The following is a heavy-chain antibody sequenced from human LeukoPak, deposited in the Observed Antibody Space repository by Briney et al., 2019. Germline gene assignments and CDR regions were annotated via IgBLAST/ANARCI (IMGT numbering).Heavy chain of an antibody. Sequence: SETLSLTCTVSGGSISSYYWSWIRQPAGKGLEWIGRIYASGSTDYSPSLKSRVTIPVDTSKNQFSLKLSSVTAADTAVYYCARRGDVWGKGTTVTVSS. CDR2: IYASGST. V-gene: IGHV4-4*07. J-gene: IGHJ6*04. CDR3: ARRGDV. CDR1: GGSISSYY.